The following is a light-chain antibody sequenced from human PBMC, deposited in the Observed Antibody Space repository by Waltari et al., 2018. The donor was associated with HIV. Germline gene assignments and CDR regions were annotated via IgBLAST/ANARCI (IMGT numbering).Light chain of an antibody. Sequence: EIVLTQSPGTLSLSPGERATLSCRASQSVGSNYLAWYQQKPGQAPRLLIYGASSRATGIPVRFSGSGSGTDFTLTISRLEPEDFAVYYCQQYGSSPLFTFGPGTKVDIK. CDR3: QQYGSSPLFT. V-gene: IGKV3-20*01. CDR1: QSVGSNY. J-gene: IGKJ3*01. CDR2: GAS.